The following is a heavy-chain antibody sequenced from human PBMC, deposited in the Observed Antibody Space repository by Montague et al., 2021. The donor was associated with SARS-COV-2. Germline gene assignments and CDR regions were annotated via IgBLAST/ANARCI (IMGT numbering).Heavy chain of an antibody. CDR3: ARGGSWLYYFDY. CDR1: GDGVSSNRAA. D-gene: IGHD6-13*01. J-gene: IGHJ4*02. Sequence: CAISGDGVSSNRAAWNWIRQSPSRGLEWLGRTYYRSKWYNDYAVSVISRITTNPDTSKNQFSLQLNSVTPEDTAVYYCARGGSWLYYFDYWGQGTLVTVSS. V-gene: IGHV6-1*01. CDR2: TYYRSKWYN.